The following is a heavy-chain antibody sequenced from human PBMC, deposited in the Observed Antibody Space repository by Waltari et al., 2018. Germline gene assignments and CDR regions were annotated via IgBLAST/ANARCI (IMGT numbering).Heavy chain of an antibody. CDR1: GFPFSSYS. D-gene: IGHD2-15*01. V-gene: IGHV3-21*01. J-gene: IGHJ4*02. Sequence: EVQLVESGGGLVKPGGSLRLSCAASGFPFSSYSMTWVRQAPGKGLEWVSSISSSSSYIYYADSVKGRFTISRDNAKNSLYLQMNSLRAEDTAVYYCASVRTDSGTDYWGQGTLVTVSS. CDR2: ISSSSSYI. CDR3: ASVRTDSGTDY.